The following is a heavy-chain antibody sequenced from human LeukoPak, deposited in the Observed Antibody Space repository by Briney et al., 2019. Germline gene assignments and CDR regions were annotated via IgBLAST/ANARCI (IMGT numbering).Heavy chain of an antibody. J-gene: IGHJ5*02. D-gene: IGHD3-10*01. V-gene: IGHV4-39*01. CDR2: IYYSGST. CDR1: GGSISSSSYY. CDR3: ARQRVTMVRGVITPGWFDP. Sequence: SETLSLTCTVSGGSISSSSYYWGWIRQPPGKGLEWIGSIYYSGSTYYNPSLKSRVTISVDTSKNQFSLKLSSVTAADTAVYYCARQRVTMVRGVITPGWFDPWGQGTLVTVSS.